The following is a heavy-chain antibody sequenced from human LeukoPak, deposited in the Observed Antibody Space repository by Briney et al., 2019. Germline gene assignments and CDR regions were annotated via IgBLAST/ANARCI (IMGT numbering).Heavy chain of an antibody. J-gene: IGHJ4*02. V-gene: IGHV3-7*05. CDR3: TRVIVEVPGVSDYCDP. D-gene: IGHD2-2*01. CDR1: GXTFSSHW. CDR2: IQQDGSHK. Sequence: GGSLRLSCAASGXTFSSHWMYWVRQAPGKGLEWVANIQQDGSHKYYVDSVKGRFTISRDNAKNTLYLQMNSLRAEDTAIYYCTRVIVEVPGVSDYCDPWGQGTLVTVSS.